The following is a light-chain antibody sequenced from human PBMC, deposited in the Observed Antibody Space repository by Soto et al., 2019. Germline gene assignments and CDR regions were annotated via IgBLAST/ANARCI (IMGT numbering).Light chain of an antibody. CDR2: DAS. Sequence: EIVLTQSPATLSSSPGERATISCRASQSVSSYLAWYQQKPGQAPRLLIYDASNRATGIPARFSGSGSGTDFTLTISSLEPEDFAVYYCQQRSNWPLTFGGGTKVEI. CDR3: QQRSNWPLT. CDR1: QSVSSY. V-gene: IGKV3-11*01. J-gene: IGKJ4*01.